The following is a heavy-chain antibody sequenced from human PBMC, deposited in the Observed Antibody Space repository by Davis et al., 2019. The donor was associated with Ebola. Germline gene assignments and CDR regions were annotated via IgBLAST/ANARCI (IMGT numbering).Heavy chain of an antibody. D-gene: IGHD5-24*01. CDR2: ISWNSVTI. J-gene: IGHJ4*02. CDR1: GFTFDSNA. CDR3: AKDTVGYVEMATMGFDY. V-gene: IGHV3-9*01. Sequence: SLKISCAASGFTFDSNAMHWVRQAPGKGLEWVSGISWNSVTIDYADSVKGRFTISRDNAKNSLYLQMNSLRAEDTALYYCAKDTVGYVEMATMGFDYWGQGSLVTVSS.